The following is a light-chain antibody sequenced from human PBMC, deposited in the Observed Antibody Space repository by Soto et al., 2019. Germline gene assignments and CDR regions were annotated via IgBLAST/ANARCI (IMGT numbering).Light chain of an antibody. CDR1: SNDVGGYNY. J-gene: IGLJ1*01. CDR3: SSYTSSSPYV. CDR2: EVS. Sequence: QSALTQPASVSGSPGQSITISCTGTSNDVGGYNYVSWYQHHPGKAPKLMIYEVSNRPSGVSNRFSGSKSGNTASRTISGLQAEDEGDYYCSSYTSSSPYVFGTGTKVTVL. V-gene: IGLV2-14*01.